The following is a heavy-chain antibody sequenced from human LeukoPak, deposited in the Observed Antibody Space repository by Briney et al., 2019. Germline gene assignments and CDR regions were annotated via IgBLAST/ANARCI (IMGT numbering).Heavy chain of an antibody. CDR3: ARGFYDYVWGSYRIHFDY. D-gene: IGHD3-16*02. Sequence: SETLSLTCAVYGGSFSGYYWSWIRQPPGKGLEWIGEINHSGSTNYNPSLKSRVTISVDTSKNQFSLKLSSVTAADTAVYYCARGFYDYVWGSYRIHFDYWGQGTLVTVSS. CDR1: GGSFSGYY. CDR2: INHSGST. J-gene: IGHJ4*02. V-gene: IGHV4-34*01.